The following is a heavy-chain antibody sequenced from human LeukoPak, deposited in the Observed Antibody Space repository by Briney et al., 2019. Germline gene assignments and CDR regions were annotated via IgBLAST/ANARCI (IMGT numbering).Heavy chain of an antibody. CDR3: VAPGYCSSTSCYTFDY. CDR2: ISYDGSNK. V-gene: IGHV3-30*03. J-gene: IGHJ4*02. Sequence: QPGRSLRLSCAASGFTFSSYGMHWVRQAPGKGLEWVAVISYDGSNKYYADSVKGRFTISRDNSKNTLYLQMNSLRAEDTAVYYCVAPGYCSSTSCYTFDYWGQGTLVPVSS. D-gene: IGHD2-2*02. CDR1: GFTFSSYG.